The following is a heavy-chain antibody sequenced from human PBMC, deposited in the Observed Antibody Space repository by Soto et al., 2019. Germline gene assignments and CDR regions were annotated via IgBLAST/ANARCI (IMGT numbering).Heavy chain of an antibody. CDR3: AKYGVTGAAAGSNY. CDR2: ISYDGSNK. V-gene: IGHV3-30*18. J-gene: IGHJ4*02. CDR1: GFTFSSYG. D-gene: IGHD6-13*01. Sequence: QVQLVESGGGVVQPGRSLRLSCAASGFTFSSYGMHWVRQAPGKGLEWVAVISYDGSNKYYADSVKGRFTISRDNSKNTLYLQMNILRAEDTAVYYCAKYGVTGAAAGSNYWGQGTLVTVSS.